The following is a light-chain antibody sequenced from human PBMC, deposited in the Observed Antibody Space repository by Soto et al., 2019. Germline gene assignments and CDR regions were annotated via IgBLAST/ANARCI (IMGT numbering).Light chain of an antibody. J-gene: IGLJ1*01. CDR3: LSKTSSISYV. V-gene: IGLV2-14*01. CDR1: SSDVGGYDY. CDR2: KAS. Sequence: QSALTQPASVSGSPGQSITISCTGTSSDVGGYDYVSWYQQHPGKAPRLMIYKASNRPSGVSHRFSGSRSGNTASLTISGLQAEDEADYYCLSKTSSISYVFGTGTKVTVL.